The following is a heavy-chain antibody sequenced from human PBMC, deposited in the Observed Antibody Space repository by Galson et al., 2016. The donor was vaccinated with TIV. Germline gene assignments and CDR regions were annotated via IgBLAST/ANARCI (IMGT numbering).Heavy chain of an antibody. D-gene: IGHD4-17*01. V-gene: IGHV1-2*02. J-gene: IGHJ6*02. CDR2: INPNSGGT. CDR3: ARERIADLGDYPPWGMDV. Sequence: SVKVSCKASGYTFIGYYIHWVRQVPGQGPEWMGWINPNSGGTNYGQNFQGRVTMTRDTSITTAYMEFNRLTSDDTAVYFCARERIADLGDYPPWGMDVWGQGTTVTVSS. CDR1: GYTFIGYY.